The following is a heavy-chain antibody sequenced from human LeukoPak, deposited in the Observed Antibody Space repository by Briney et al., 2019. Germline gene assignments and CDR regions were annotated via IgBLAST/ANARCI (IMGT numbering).Heavy chain of an antibody. CDR1: GGSISSYY. J-gene: IGHJ6*03. CDR2: IYYSGST. CDR3: ARERRGSSSSGLLYYYMDV. D-gene: IGHD6-6*01. Sequence: PSETLSLTCTVSGGSISSYYWSWIRQPPGKGLEWIGYIYYSGSTNYNPSLKSRVTISVDTSKNQFSLKLSSVTAADTAVYYCARERRGSSSSGLLYYYMDVWGKGTTVTVSS. V-gene: IGHV4-59*01.